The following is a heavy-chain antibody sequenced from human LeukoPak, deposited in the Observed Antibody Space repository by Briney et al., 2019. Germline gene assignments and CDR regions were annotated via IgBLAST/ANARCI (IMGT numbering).Heavy chain of an antibody. J-gene: IGHJ6*03. D-gene: IGHD6-13*01. CDR1: GYTFTSYY. CDR3: ARGIAAAGTHRGFYYYYYMDV. CDR2: ISAYNGNT. V-gene: IGHV1-18*04. Sequence: ASVKVSCKASGYTFTSYYMHWVRQAPGQGLEWMGWISAYNGNTNYAQRLQGRVTMTTDTSTSTAYMELRSLRSDDTAVYYCARGIAAAGTHRGFYYYYYMDVWGKGTTVTVSS.